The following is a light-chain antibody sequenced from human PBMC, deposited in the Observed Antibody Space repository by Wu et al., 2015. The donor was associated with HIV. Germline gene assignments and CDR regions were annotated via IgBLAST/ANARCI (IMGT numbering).Light chain of an antibody. CDR2: GAS. J-gene: IGKJ4*01. CDR3: QEYGSSPQVT. Sequence: EIVLTQSPGTLSLSPGEGATLSCRASQSVSISYLAWYQQKPGQAPRLLIYGASSRATGVPDRFSGSGSGTDFTLTISRLEPEDFAVYYCQEYGSSPQVTFGGGTKVEIK. V-gene: IGKV3-20*01. CDR1: QSVSISY.